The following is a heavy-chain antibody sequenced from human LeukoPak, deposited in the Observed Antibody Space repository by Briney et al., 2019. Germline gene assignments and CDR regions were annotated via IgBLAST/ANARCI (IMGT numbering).Heavy chain of an antibody. D-gene: IGHD1-26*01. CDR2: INPNSGGT. J-gene: IGHJ4*02. CDR1: GYTFTGYY. CDR3: ARDSGGSGYYFDY. V-gene: IGHV1-2*02. Sequence: ASVKVPCKASGYTFTGYYMHWVRQAPGQGLEWMGWINPNSGGTDYAQNFQGRVTVTRDTSISTASMELTRLRSDDTAVYYCARDSGGSGYYFDYWGQGTLVTVSS.